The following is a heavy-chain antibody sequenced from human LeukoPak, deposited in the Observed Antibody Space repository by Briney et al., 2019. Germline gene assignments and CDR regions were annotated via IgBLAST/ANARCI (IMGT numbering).Heavy chain of an antibody. Sequence: GSSVKVSCKASGGTFSSYAISWVRQAPGQGLEWMGGIIPIFGTANYAQKFQGRVTITADESTSTAYMELSSLRSEGTAVYYCARVAIAAAGPFDPWGQGTLVTVSS. D-gene: IGHD6-13*01. CDR1: GGTFSSYA. CDR2: IIPIFGTA. CDR3: ARVAIAAAGPFDP. V-gene: IGHV1-69*01. J-gene: IGHJ5*02.